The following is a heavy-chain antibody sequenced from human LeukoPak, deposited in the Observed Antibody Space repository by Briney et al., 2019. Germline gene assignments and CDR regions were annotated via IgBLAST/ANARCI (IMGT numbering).Heavy chain of an antibody. D-gene: IGHD2-2*01. CDR2: ISSSSSYI. CDR3: ARGVVPAFDYCYYMDV. J-gene: IGHJ6*03. CDR1: GFTFSSYA. Sequence: GGLRLSCAASGFTFSSYAMSWVRQAPGKGLEWVSSISSSSSYIYYADSVKGRFTISRDNAKNSLYLQMNSLRAEDTAVYYCARGVVPAFDYCYYMDVWGKGTTVTVSS. V-gene: IGHV3-21*01.